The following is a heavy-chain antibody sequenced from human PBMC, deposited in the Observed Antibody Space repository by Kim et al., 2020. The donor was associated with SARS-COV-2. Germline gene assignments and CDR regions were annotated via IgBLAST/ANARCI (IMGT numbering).Heavy chain of an antibody. CDR1: GFTLSTFV. CDR3: AKPDGPDF. Sequence: GGSLRLSCAASGFTLSTFVMSWVRQAPGKGLEWVSAITEGVGVTYYADSVKGRFTISRDNSKNTLYLPMNSLRAEDTAIYYCAKPDGPDFWGHGTLVTVS. V-gene: IGHV3-23*01. J-gene: IGHJ5*01. CDR2: ITEGVGVT.